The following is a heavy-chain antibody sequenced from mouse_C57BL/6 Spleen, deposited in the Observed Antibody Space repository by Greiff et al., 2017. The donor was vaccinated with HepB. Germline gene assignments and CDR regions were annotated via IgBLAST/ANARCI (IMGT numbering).Heavy chain of an antibody. J-gene: IGHJ2*01. D-gene: IGHD1-1*01. CDR1: GYTFTDYN. V-gene: IGHV1-18*01. CDR3: ARADYGSSYNYFDY. CDR2: INPNNGGT. Sequence: LVKPGASVKIPCKASGYTFTDYNMDWVKQSHGKSLEWIGDINPNNGGTIYNQKFKGKATLTVDKSSSTAYMELRSLTSEDTAVYYCARADYGSSYNYFDYWGQGTTLTVSS.